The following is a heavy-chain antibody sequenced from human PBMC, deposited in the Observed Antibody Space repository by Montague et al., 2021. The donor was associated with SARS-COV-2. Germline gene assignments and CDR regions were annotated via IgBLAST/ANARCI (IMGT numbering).Heavy chain of an antibody. CDR2: IYDSGND. V-gene: IGHV4-59*08. J-gene: IGHJ6*02. CDR3: AAQTDYYYYSLHV. CDR1: GGSIRNYY. Sequence: SETLSLTCSVSGGSIRNYYWSWIRQPPGRGLEWIAYIYDSGNDDYNPSLKSRVTTLVDTSKNQFSLKLSSVTAADTAVYYCAAQTDYYYYSLHVWGQGTTATVS.